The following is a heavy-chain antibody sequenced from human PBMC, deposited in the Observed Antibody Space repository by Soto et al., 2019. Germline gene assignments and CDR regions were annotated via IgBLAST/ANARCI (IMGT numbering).Heavy chain of an antibody. CDR1: GFTISSYE. CDR3: ARDLVVVTATSGIDY. J-gene: IGHJ4*02. V-gene: IGHV3-48*03. CDR2: ISSSGSTI. D-gene: IGHD2-15*01. Sequence: LRLSCAASGFTISSYEMNWVRQAPGKGLEWVSYISSSGSTIYYADSVKGRFTISRDIAKNSLYLQMNSLRGEDTAVYYCARDLVVVTATSGIDYWGQGTLVTVSS.